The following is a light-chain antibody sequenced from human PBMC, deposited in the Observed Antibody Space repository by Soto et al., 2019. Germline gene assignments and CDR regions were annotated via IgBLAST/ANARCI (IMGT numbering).Light chain of an antibody. Sequence: QSPLTQPRSVSGSPGQSVTISCTGTSSDVGGYNYVSWNQQHPGKAPKLMIYDVSKRPSRVPDLCSGSKSGNTASLTISGLQVEDETDYCCGSNACSYGYGVGTGT. CDR3: GSNACSYGYG. V-gene: IGLV2-11*01. J-gene: IGLJ1*01. CDR2: DVS. CDR1: SSDVGGYNY.